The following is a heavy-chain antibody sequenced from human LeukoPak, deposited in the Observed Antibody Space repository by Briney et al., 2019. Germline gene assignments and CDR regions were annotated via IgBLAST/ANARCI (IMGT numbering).Heavy chain of an antibody. J-gene: IGHJ4*02. V-gene: IGHV5-51*01. CDR1: GYSFTSYW. D-gene: IGHD2-2*01. CDR3: ARYYCSSTSCYGFDF. CDR2: IYPGDSDT. Sequence: GGSLRLSCKGSGYSFTSYWIGWVRQMPGKGLAWMGIIYPGDSDTRYSPSFQGQVTISADKSISTAYLQWSSLKASDTAMYYCARYYCSSTSCYGFDFWGQGTLVTVSS.